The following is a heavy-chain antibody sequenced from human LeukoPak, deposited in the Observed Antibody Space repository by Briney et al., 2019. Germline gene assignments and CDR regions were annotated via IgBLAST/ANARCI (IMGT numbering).Heavy chain of an antibody. D-gene: IGHD3-10*02. CDR2: ISSSSSYI. CDR1: GFTFTTYT. J-gene: IGHJ6*04. Sequence: GGSLRLSCAASGFTFTTYTMNWVRQAPGKGLEWVSSISSSSSYIYYADSVKGRFTISRDNAKNSLYLQMNSLRAEDTAVYYCAELGITMIGGVWGKGTTVTISS. V-gene: IGHV3-21*01. CDR3: AELGITMIGGV.